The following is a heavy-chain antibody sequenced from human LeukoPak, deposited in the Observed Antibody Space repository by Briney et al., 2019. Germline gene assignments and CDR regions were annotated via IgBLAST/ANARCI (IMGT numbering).Heavy chain of an antibody. CDR2: INPNSGGT. Sequence: ASVKVSCKASGYTVTGYYMHWVRQAPGQGLEWMGWINPNSGGTNYAQKFQGRVTMTRDTSISTAYMELSRLRSDDTAVYYCARGAHYHASSEGYDYWGQGTLVTVSS. D-gene: IGHD2-8*01. V-gene: IGHV1-2*02. CDR1: GYTVTGYY. CDR3: ARGAHYHASSEGYDY. J-gene: IGHJ4*02.